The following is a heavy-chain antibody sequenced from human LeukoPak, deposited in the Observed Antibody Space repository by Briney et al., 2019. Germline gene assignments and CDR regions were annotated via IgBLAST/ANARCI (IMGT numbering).Heavy chain of an antibody. CDR1: GFTFSSYS. D-gene: IGHD3-10*01. CDR3: ARDVGPYGSGSYFRRYYFDY. CDR2: ISSSSSYI. J-gene: IGHJ4*02. V-gene: IGHV3-21*01. Sequence: RPGGSLRPSCAASGFTFSSYSMNWVRQAPGKGLEWVSSISSSSSYIYYADSVKGRFTISRDNAKNSLYLQMNSLRAEDTAVYYCARDVGPYGSGSYFRRYYFDYWGQGTLDTVSS.